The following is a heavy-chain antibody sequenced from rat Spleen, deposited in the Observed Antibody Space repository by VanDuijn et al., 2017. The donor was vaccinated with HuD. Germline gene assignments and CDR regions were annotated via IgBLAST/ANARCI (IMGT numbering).Heavy chain of an antibody. CDR2: ITTGSGNT. V-gene: IGHV5S14*01. J-gene: IGHJ3*01. CDR3: ARGGYTTDYFYVGWFAY. D-gene: IGHD1-6*01. Sequence: EVQLVESGGGLVQPGRSLKLSCAASGFIFSIYGMAWVRQTPTKGLEWVASITTGSGNTYYRDSVKGRFTISRDNAKSTLYLQMDSLRSEDTATYYCARGGYTTDYFYVGWFAYWGQGTLVTVSS. CDR1: GFIFSIYG.